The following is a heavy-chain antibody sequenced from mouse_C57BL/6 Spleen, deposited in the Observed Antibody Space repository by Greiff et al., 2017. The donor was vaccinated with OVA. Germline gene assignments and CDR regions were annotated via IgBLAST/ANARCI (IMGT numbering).Heavy chain of an antibody. V-gene: IGHV1-20*01. CDR2: INPYNGDT. D-gene: IGHD1-1*01. CDR1: GYSFTGYF. J-gene: IGHJ2*01. CDR3: ARSPYYYGSSPSYFDY. Sequence: EVKLQESGPELVKPGDSVKISCKASGYSFTGYFMNWVMQSHGKSLEWIGRINPYNGDTFYNQKFKGKATLTVDKSSSTAHMELRSLTSEDSAVYYCARSPYYYGSSPSYFDYWGQGTTLTVSS.